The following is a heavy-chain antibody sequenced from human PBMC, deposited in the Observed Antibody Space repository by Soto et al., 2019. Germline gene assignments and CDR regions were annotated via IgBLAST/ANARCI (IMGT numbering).Heavy chain of an antibody. CDR2: TYSGGST. J-gene: IGHJ4*02. Sequence: EVQLVESGGGLVQPGGSLRLSCAASGFTVSSNYMSWVRQAPGEGLEWVSVTYSGGSTYYADSVKDRFTISRDNSKNTLYLQMNSLRAGDTAVYYCARERITMVRGVGFDYWGQGTLVTVSS. CDR3: ARERITMVRGVGFDY. V-gene: IGHV3-66*01. CDR1: GFTVSSNY. D-gene: IGHD3-10*01.